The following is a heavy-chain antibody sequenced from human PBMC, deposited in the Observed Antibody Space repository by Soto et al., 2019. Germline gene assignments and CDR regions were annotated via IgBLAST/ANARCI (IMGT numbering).Heavy chain of an antibody. J-gene: IGHJ4*02. CDR2: ISAYNGNT. Sequence: ASVKASCRASGYTFTCYGISWVRQAPGQGLEWIGWISAYNGNTNYAQKLQGRVTMTTDTSTSTAYMELRSLRSDDTAVYYCARKKRGFSDYGYACFNDSGQGIL. D-gene: IGHD5-12*01. CDR3: ARKKRGFSDYGYACFND. CDR1: GYTFTCYG. V-gene: IGHV1-18*04.